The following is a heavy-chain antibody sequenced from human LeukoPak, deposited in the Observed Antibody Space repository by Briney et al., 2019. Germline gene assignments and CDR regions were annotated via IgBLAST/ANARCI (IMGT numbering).Heavy chain of an antibody. J-gene: IGHJ4*02. Sequence: GGSLRLSCAASGFTFSSYSMNWVRQAPGKGLEWVSSISSSSSYIYYADSVKGRFTISRDNAKNPLYLQMNSLRAEDTAVYYCARESSGSYCRLDYWGQGTLVTVSS. V-gene: IGHV3-21*01. CDR1: GFTFSSYS. CDR2: ISSSSSYI. D-gene: IGHD1-26*01. CDR3: ARESSGSYCRLDY.